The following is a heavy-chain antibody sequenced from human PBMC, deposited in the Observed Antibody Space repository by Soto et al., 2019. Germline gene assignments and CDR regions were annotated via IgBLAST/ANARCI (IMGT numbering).Heavy chain of an antibody. Sequence: GGSLRLSCAASGFTFSSYAMSWVRQAPGKGLEWVSAISGSGGSTYYADSVKGRFTISRDNSKNTLYLQMNSLRAEDTAVYYCAKDLYYYDSSGYRDAFDIWGQGTMVTVSS. CDR1: GFTFSSYA. D-gene: IGHD3-22*01. CDR3: AKDLYYYDSSGYRDAFDI. J-gene: IGHJ3*02. V-gene: IGHV3-23*01. CDR2: ISGSGGST.